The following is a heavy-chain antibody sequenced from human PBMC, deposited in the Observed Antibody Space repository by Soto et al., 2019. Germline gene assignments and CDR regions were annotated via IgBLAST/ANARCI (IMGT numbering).Heavy chain of an antibody. CDR1: GYTFTGYY. CDR2: INPSGGST. J-gene: IGHJ5*02. D-gene: IGHD1-26*01. Sequence: ASVKVSCKASGYTFTGYYMHWVRQAPGQGLEWMGIINPSGGSTSYAQKFQGRVTMTRDTSTSTVYMELSSLRSEDTAVYYCARVGVAVNWFDPWGQGTLVTVSS. V-gene: IGHV1-46*01. CDR3: ARVGVAVNWFDP.